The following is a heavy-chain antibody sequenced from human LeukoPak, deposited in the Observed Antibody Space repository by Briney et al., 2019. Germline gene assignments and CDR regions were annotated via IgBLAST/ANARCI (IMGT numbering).Heavy chain of an antibody. CDR2: IKEDGSEK. J-gene: IGHJ4*02. Sequence: GGSLRLSCAASGFTFSSYWLSWVRQAPGKGLEWVANIKEDGSEKDYVDSVKGRFTITRDNAKNSLYLQMNSLRAEDTAVYYCARDHSFDYWGQGTLVTVSS. V-gene: IGHV3-7*01. CDR1: GFTFSSYW. CDR3: ARDHSFDY.